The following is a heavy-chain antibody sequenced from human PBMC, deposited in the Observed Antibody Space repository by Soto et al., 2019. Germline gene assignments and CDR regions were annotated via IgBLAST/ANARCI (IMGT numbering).Heavy chain of an antibody. CDR2: IYYSGNT. D-gene: IGHD5-18*01. CDR1: GGSISSSNYY. J-gene: IGHJ5*02. V-gene: IGHV4-39*01. Sequence: SETLSLTCTVSGGSISSSNYYWGLIRQPPGKGLEWIGSIYYSGNTYYSPSLTSRVTISVDTSNNQFSLKLDSVTAADTAVYYCARGVELWLRGWFDPWGQGTLVTVSS. CDR3: ARGVELWLRGWFDP.